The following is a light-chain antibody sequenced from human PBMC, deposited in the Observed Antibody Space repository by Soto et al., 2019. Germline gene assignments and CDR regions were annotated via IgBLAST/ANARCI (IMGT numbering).Light chain of an antibody. CDR2: DVS. Sequence: QSALTQPASVSGSPGQSITISCTGTTNDITYYNYVSWYQHHPGKAPKLMIYDVSNRPSGISYRFSGSKSGNTASLTISGLPTEDEADYYCSSYTRSTPMVFGGGTKVTVL. V-gene: IGLV2-14*01. J-gene: IGLJ2*01. CDR1: TNDITYYNY. CDR3: SSYTRSTPMV.